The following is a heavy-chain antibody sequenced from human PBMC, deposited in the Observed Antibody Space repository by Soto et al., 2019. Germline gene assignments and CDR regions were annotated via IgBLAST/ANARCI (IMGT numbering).Heavy chain of an antibody. J-gene: IGHJ4*02. CDR2: MNPNSGNT. CDR3: ARASQVRGVTDLRY. CDR1: GYTFTSYD. Sequence: QVQLVQSGAEVKKPGASVKVSCKASGYTFTSYDINWVRQATGQGLEWMGWMNPNSGNTGYAQKFQGRVTMTRNTSICIAYMELGSMRSEDTAVYYCARASQVRGVTDLRYWGQGTLVTVSS. D-gene: IGHD3-10*01. V-gene: IGHV1-8*01.